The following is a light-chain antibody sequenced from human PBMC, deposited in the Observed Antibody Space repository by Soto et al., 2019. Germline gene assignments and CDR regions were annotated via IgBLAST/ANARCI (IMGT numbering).Light chain of an antibody. CDR2: EIN. J-gene: IGLJ1*01. CDR3: ISFAGSNNFPYV. CDR1: SSDVGAYDY. V-gene: IGLV2-8*01. Sequence: QSALTQPPSASGSPGQSVTISCTGTSSDVGAYDYVSWYQQHPGKAPKLMIYEINKRPSGVPDRFSGSKSGNTASLTGSGLQAEDEADYYCISFAGSNNFPYVFGTGTKLTVL.